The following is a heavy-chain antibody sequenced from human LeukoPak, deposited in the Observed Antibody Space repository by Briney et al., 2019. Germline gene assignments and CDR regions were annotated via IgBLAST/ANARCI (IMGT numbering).Heavy chain of an antibody. CDR1: GGSISSSSYY. CDR2: IYYSGTT. Sequence: SETLSLTCTVSGGSISSSSYYWGWIRQPPGEGLEWIGSIYYSGTTYYNPSLKSRVTISVDTSKNQFSLKLSSVTAADTAVYYCARHAGEQWLTKPFDYWGQGTLVTVSS. CDR3: ARHAGEQWLTKPFDY. J-gene: IGHJ4*02. V-gene: IGHV4-39*01. D-gene: IGHD6-19*01.